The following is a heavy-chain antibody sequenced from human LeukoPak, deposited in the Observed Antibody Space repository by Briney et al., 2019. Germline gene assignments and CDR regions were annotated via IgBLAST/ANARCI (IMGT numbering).Heavy chain of an antibody. D-gene: IGHD3-10*01. CDR2: TYYRSKWYY. CDR1: GDSVSSNSAA. V-gene: IGHV6-1*01. Sequence: PSQTLSLTCAISGDSVSSNSAAWNWIRQSPSRGLEWLGRTYYRSKWYYDYAVAVKSRISINPDTSKNQFSLKLSSVTAADTAVYYCARATYYYGSGSYYPDYYGMDVWGQGTTVTVSS. CDR3: ARATYYYGSGSYYPDYYGMDV. J-gene: IGHJ6*02.